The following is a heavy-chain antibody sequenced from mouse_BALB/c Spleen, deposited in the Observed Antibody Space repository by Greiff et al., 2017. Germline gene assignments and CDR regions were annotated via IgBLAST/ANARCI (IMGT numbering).Heavy chain of an antibody. Sequence: EVQGVESGPGLVKPSQSLSLTCTVTGYSITSDYAWNWIRQFPGNKLEWMGYISYSGSTSYNPSLKSRISITRDTSKNQFFLQLNSVTTEDTATYYCARKGHRYTYYFDYWGQGTTLTVSS. CDR2: ISYSGST. D-gene: IGHD2-14*01. CDR1: GYSITSDYA. CDR3: ARKGHRYTYYFDY. J-gene: IGHJ2*01. V-gene: IGHV3-2*02.